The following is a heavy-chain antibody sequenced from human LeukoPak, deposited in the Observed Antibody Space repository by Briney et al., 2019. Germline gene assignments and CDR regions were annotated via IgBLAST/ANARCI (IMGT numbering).Heavy chain of an antibody. CDR3: ARSTYYYDSSGSPYNYFDY. D-gene: IGHD3-22*01. CDR2: IYYSGST. J-gene: IGHJ4*02. V-gene: IGHV4-61*08. Sequence: TSETLSLTCTVSGVSISSGGYYWSWIRQPPGKGLEWIGYIYYSGSTNYNPSLKSRVTISVDTSKNQFSLKLSSVTAADTAVYYCARSTYYYDSSGSPYNYFDYWGQGTLVTVSS. CDR1: GVSISSGGYY.